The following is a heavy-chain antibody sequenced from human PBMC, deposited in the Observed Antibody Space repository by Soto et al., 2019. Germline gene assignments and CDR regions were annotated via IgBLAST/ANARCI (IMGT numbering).Heavy chain of an antibody. CDR2: IDWDDDK. CDR3: ARNFHPLSGSYPESWFDP. V-gene: IGHV2-70*01. J-gene: IGHJ5*02. D-gene: IGHD1-26*01. CDR1: GFSLSTSGMC. Sequence: GSGPTLVNPTQTLTLTCTFSGFSLSTSGMCVSWIRQPPGKALEWLALIDWDDDKYYSTSLKTRLTISKDTSKNQVVLTMTNMDPVDTATYYCARNFHPLSGSYPESWFDPWGQGTLVTVSS.